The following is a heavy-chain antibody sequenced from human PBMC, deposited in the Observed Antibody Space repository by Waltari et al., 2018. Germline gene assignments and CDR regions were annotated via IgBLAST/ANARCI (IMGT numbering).Heavy chain of an antibody. V-gene: IGHV4-59*08. CDR2: IYYSGST. CDR3: ARRDGWFGELSWYFDL. CDR1: GGSISSYY. J-gene: IGHJ2*01. D-gene: IGHD3-10*01. Sequence: QVQLQESGPGLVKPSETLSLTCTVSGGSISSYYWSWIRQPPGKGLEWIGYIYYSGSTNYNPSLKSRVTISVDTSKNQFSLKLSSVTAADTAVYYCARRDGWFGELSWYFDLWGRGTLVTVSS.